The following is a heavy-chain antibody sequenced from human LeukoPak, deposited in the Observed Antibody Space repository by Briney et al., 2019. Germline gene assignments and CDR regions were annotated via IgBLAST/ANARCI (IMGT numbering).Heavy chain of an antibody. V-gene: IGHV4-59*01. CDR2: IYYSGST. CDR3: ARTYYDFWSGYYGLGFDY. D-gene: IGHD3-3*01. J-gene: IGHJ4*02. CDR1: GGSISSYY. Sequence: PSETLSLTCTVSGGSISSYYWSWIRQPPGKGLEWIGYIYYSGSTNYNPSLKSRVTISVGTSKNQFSLKLSSVTAADTAVYYCARTYYDFWSGYYGLGFDYWGQGTLVTVSS.